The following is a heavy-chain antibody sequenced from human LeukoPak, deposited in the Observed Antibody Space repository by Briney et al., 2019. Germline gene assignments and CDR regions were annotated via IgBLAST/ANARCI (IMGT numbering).Heavy chain of an antibody. CDR1: GYTFTGYY. V-gene: IGHV1-2*02. CDR2: INPNSGGT. Sequence: ASVKVSCKASGYTFTGYYMHWVRQAPGQGLEWMGWINPNSGGTNYAQKFQGRVTMTRDTSISTAYMELSRLRSEDTAVYYCAREEGGRQQLVPNAFDIWGQGTMVTVSS. D-gene: IGHD6-13*01. J-gene: IGHJ3*02. CDR3: AREEGGRQQLVPNAFDI.